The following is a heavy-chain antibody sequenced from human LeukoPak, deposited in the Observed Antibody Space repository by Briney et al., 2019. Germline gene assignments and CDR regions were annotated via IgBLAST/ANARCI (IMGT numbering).Heavy chain of an antibody. CDR1: GASISNYY. Sequence: SETLSLTCTVSGASISNYYWSWIRQPPGKGLEWIGSIYSSGSTYYNPSLKSRVTISINTSKNQFSLKLNSVTAADTAVYYCARISLTGYAPISGYFDYWGQGTLITVSS. J-gene: IGHJ4*02. CDR3: ARISLTGYAPISGYFDY. CDR2: IYSSGST. D-gene: IGHD3-9*01. V-gene: IGHV4-59*12.